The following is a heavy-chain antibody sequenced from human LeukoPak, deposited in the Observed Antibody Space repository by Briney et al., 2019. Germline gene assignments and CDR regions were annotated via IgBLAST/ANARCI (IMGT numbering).Heavy chain of an antibody. V-gene: IGHV3-23*01. D-gene: IGHD3-10*01. CDR2: ISGSGGGT. J-gene: IGHJ4*02. CDR1: GLPCSNYA. Sequence: GGSLRLFCAASGLPCSNYAVTWVRQAPGKGLEWVSEISGSGGGTYYADSMQGRFTISRDNSKNTLYLQMTSLRAEDTAVYYCARDLRYYSIWGEGDLVTVSS. CDR3: ARDLRYYSI.